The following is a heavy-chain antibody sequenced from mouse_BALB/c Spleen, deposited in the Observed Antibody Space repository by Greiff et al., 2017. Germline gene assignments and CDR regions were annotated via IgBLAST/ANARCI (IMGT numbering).Heavy chain of an antibody. Sequence: VQLKESGGDLVKPGGSLKLSCAASGFTFSSYGMSWVRQTPDKRLEWVATISSGGSYTYYPDSVKGRFTISRDNAKNTLYLQMSSLKSEDTAMYYCARHGGTTVVARDYFDYWGQGTTLTVSS. CDR2: ISSGGSYT. CDR1: GFTFSSYG. V-gene: IGHV5-6*01. D-gene: IGHD1-1*01. J-gene: IGHJ2*01. CDR3: ARHGGTTVVARDYFDY.